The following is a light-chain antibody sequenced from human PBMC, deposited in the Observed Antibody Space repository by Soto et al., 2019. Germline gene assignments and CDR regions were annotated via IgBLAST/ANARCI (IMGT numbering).Light chain of an antibody. J-gene: IGLJ3*02. CDR3: AAWDDSLNGRGV. V-gene: IGLV1-44*01. CDR2: SNN. CDR1: SSNIGSNT. Sequence: QSVMTQPPSASGTPGPRVTMSCSGSSSNIGSNTVNWYQQLPGTAPKLLIYSNNQRPSGVPDRFSGSRSGTSASLAISGLQSEDEGDYYCAAWDDSLNGRGVFGGGTQLTVL.